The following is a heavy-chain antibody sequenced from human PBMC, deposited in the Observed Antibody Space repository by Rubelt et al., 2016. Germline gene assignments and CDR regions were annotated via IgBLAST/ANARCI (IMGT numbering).Heavy chain of an antibody. D-gene: IGHD1-14*01. Sequence: QVQLVQSGAEVKKPGASVKVSCKASGYTFTSYYMHWVRQAPGQGLEWMGIINPSGGSTSYAQKLQGRVTMTTDTSTSTAYMELRSLRSDDTAVYYCARVRTFKTKEYYYYYGMDVWGQGTTVTVSS. CDR1: GYTFTSYY. CDR2: INPSGGST. CDR3: ARVRTFKTKEYYYYYGMDV. J-gene: IGHJ6*02. V-gene: IGHV1-46*01.